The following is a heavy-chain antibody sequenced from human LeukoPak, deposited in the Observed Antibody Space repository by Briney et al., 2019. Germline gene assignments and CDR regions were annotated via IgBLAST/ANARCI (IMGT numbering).Heavy chain of an antibody. D-gene: IGHD6-6*01. CDR3: ARDIEVDSSSSWAFYYYYMDV. CDR1: GFTFSSYA. J-gene: IGHJ6*03. V-gene: IGHV3-23*01. CDR2: ISGSGAGT. Sequence: PGGSLRLSCAASGFTFSSYAMSWVRQAPGKGLEWVSGISGSGAGTFYADSVKGRFTISRDNSKNTLYLQMDSLRAEDTAVYYCARDIEVDSSSSWAFYYYYMDVWGKGTTVTVSS.